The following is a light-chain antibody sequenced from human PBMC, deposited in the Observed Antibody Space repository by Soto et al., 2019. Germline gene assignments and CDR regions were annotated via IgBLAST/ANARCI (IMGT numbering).Light chain of an antibody. Sequence: QSALTQPPSASGSPGQSVTISCTGTSSDVGGYNFVSWYQQHPGKAPKFMIYDVSKRPSGVSDRFSGSKSANTASLIISGLQAEDEADYYCCSYAGNTLVVFGGGTKLTVL. J-gene: IGLJ2*01. CDR2: DVS. CDR3: CSYAGNTLVV. V-gene: IGLV2-8*01. CDR1: SSDVGGYNF.